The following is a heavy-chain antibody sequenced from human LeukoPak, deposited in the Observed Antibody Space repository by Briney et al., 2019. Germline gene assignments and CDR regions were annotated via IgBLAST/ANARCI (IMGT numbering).Heavy chain of an antibody. V-gene: IGHV3-30*01. J-gene: IGHJ6*03. Sequence: GGSLRLSCAASQFTFSSHAMNWVRQAPGRGLDWVAVMSFDGSHIYYAHSVKGRFTISRDNSNNTLFLQMNSLNADDTAVYYCARGGTYYYQYYYMDVWGKGTTVTVSS. D-gene: IGHD3-16*01. CDR3: ARGGTYYYQYYYMDV. CDR1: QFTFSSHA. CDR2: MSFDGSHI.